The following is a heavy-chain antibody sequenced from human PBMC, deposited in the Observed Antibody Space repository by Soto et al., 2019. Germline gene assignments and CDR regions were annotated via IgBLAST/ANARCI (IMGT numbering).Heavy chain of an antibody. J-gene: IGHJ4*02. V-gene: IGHV1-69*01. CDR1: GGTFSSYA. CDR2: IIPIFGTA. D-gene: IGHD1-7*01. CDR3: ARGHNWNYAWDY. Sequence: QVQLVQSGAEVKKPGSSVKVSCKASGGTFSSYAISWVRQAPGQGLEWMGGIIPIFGTANYAQKFQGRVTITGEESTSTAYRELSSLRSEDTAVYFCARGHNWNYAWDYWGQGTLVTVSS.